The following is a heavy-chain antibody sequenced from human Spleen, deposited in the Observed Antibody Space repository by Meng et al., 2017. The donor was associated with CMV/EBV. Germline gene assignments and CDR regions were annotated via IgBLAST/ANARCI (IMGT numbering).Heavy chain of an antibody. V-gene: IGHV3-73*01. D-gene: IGHD4-17*01. Sequence: GGSLRLSCAASGFTFSGSAMHWVRQASGKGLEWVGRIRSKANSYATAYAASVKGRFTISRDDSKNTAYLQMNSLKTEDTAVYYCATTYGDYDYGLDVWGQGTTVTVS. CDR2: IRSKANSYAT. CDR1: GFTFSGSA. CDR3: ATTYGDYDYGLDV. J-gene: IGHJ6*02.